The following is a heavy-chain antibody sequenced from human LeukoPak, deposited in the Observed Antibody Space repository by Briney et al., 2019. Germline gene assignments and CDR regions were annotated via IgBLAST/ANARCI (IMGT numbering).Heavy chain of an antibody. V-gene: IGHV3-30-3*01. D-gene: IGHD2-21*02. CDR1: GYTFSSYA. CDR3: ARVGYNCGGDCRDWFDP. Sequence: SGGSLRLSCAASGYTFSSYAMHWVRQAPGKGLERVAVISYDGSNKYYADSVKGRSTISRDNSKNTLYLQMNSLRAEDTAVYYCARVGYNCGGDCRDWFDPWGQGTLVTVSS. CDR2: ISYDGSNK. J-gene: IGHJ5*02.